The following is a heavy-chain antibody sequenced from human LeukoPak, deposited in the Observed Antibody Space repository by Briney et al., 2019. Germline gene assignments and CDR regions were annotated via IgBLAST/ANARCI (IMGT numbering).Heavy chain of an antibody. V-gene: IGHV1-2*02. J-gene: IGHJ4*02. CDR3: ARDLWEGSNSWIPY. Sequence: ASVKASCKASGYTFTGDYMHWVRQAPGQGLEWMGWINPNSGGTKYAQKFQGRGSMTRATSISTAYMELTSLRSDDTAVYYCARDLWEGSNSWIPYWGQGTLVTVSS. D-gene: IGHD6-13*01. CDR1: GYTFTGDY. CDR2: INPNSGGT.